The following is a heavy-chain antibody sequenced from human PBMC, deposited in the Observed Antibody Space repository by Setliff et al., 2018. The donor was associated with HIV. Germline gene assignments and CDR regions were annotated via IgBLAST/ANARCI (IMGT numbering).Heavy chain of an antibody. CDR3: ASPYFVVY. Sequence: GGSLRLSCAASGFNVRNNYMSWVRQAPGKGLEWVANIKQDGREKYYVDSVKGRFTISRDNAKNSLYLQMNSLRAEDTAVYYCASPYFVVYWGQGTLVTVSS. D-gene: IGHD2-21*01. CDR1: GFNVRNNY. V-gene: IGHV3-7*01. J-gene: IGHJ4*02. CDR2: IKQDGREK.